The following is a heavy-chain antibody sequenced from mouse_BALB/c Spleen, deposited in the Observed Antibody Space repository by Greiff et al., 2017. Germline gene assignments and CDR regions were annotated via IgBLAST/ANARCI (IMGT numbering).Heavy chain of an antibody. D-gene: IGHD2-14*01. J-gene: IGHJ3*01. V-gene: IGHV2-2*01. CDR1: GFSLTSYG. CDR3: ARNGNRYDGFAY. Sequence: VQLVESGPGLVQPSQSLSITCTVSGFSLTSYGVHWVRQSPGKGLEWLGVIWSGGSTDYNAAFISRLSISKDNSKSQVFFKMNSLQADDTAIYYCARNGNRYDGFAYWGQGTLVTVSA. CDR2: IWSGGST.